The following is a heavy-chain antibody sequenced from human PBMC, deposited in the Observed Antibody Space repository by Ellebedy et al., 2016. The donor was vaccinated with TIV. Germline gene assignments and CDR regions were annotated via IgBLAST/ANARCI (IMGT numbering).Heavy chain of an antibody. D-gene: IGHD6-13*01. Sequence: AASVKVSCKASGYTFTGYYIHWVRQAPGQGLEWMGWINPNSGVTNYAQKFQGWVTMTRDTSISTAYMELSRLRSDDTAVYYCAISGGYSSSWYVGTNDAFDIWGQGTMVTVSS. CDR2: INPNSGVT. CDR3: AISGGYSSSWYVGTNDAFDI. J-gene: IGHJ3*02. CDR1: GYTFTGYY. V-gene: IGHV1-2*04.